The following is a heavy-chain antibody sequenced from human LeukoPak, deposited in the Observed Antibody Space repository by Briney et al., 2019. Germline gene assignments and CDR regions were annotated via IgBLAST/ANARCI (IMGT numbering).Heavy chain of an antibody. CDR2: INHSGST. CDR1: GGSFSGYY. Sequence: SETLSLTCAVYGGSFSGYYWSWIRQPPGKGLEWIGEINHSGSTNYNPSLKSRVTISVDTSKNQFSLKLSSVTAADTAVYYCARLSYYYDSSGYYSVWGQGTLVTVSS. V-gene: IGHV4-34*01. J-gene: IGHJ4*02. D-gene: IGHD3-22*01. CDR3: ARLSYYYDSSGYYSV.